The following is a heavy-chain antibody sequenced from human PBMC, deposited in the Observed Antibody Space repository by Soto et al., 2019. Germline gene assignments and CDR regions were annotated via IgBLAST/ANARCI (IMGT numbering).Heavy chain of an antibody. D-gene: IGHD1-1*01. CDR3: ARDTNSLDL. J-gene: IGHJ4*02. V-gene: IGHV4-38-2*02. Sequence: SETLSLTCVVSSYSISSGFFWAWIRQPPGKGLEWVGSIYHTGETHYNPSLRSQVSMSVDTSKNHFSLRLTYLTAADTAVYFCARDTNSLDLWGQGILVTV. CDR2: IYHTGET. CDR1: SYSISSGFF.